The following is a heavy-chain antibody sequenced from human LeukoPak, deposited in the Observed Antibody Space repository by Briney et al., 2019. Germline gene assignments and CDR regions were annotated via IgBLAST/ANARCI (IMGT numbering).Heavy chain of an antibody. CDR2: MNPNSGNT. J-gene: IGHJ6*02. V-gene: IGHV1-8*01. Sequence: ASVKVSCKASGYTFTSYDINWVRQATGQGLEWMGWMNPNSGNTGYAQKFQGRVTMTRNTSISTAYMELSSLRSEDTAVYYCARGLWELGTGRYCYYYYGMDVWGQGTTVTVSS. D-gene: IGHD3-10*01. CDR1: GYTFTSYD. CDR3: ARGLWELGTGRYCYYYYGMDV.